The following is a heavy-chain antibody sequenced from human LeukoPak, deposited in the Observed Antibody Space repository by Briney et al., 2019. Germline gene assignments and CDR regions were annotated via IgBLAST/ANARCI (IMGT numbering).Heavy chain of an antibody. CDR3: AREIYDYVWGSYLLFDY. CDR1: GGSFSGYY. CDR2: INHSGST. Sequence: PSETLCLTCAVYGGSFSGYYWSWIRQPPGKGLEWIGEINHSGSTNYNPSLKSRVTISVDKSKNQFSLKLSSVTAADTAVYYCAREIYDYVWGSYLLFDYWGQGTLVTVSS. V-gene: IGHV4-34*01. D-gene: IGHD3-16*02. J-gene: IGHJ4*02.